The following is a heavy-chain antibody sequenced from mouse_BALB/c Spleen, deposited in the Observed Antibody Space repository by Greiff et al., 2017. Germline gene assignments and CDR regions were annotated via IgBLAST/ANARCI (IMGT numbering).Heavy chain of an antibody. V-gene: IGHV3-2*02. Sequence: EVMLVESGPGLVKPSQSLSLTCTVTGYSITSDYAWNWIRQFPGNKLEWMGYISYSGSTSYNPSLKSRISITRDTSKNQFFLQLNSVTTEDTATYYCARERSGTGFDYWGQGTTLTVSS. D-gene: IGHD4-1*01. CDR1: GYSITSDYA. CDR2: ISYSGST. CDR3: ARERSGTGFDY. J-gene: IGHJ2*01.